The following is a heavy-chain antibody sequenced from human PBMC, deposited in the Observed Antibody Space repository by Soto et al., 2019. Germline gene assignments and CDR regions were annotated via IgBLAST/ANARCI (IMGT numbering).Heavy chain of an antibody. V-gene: IGHV5-10-1*01. CDR2: IDPSDSYT. CDR1: GYSFTSYW. Sequence: PGESLKISCKGSGYSFTSYWISWVRQMPGKGLVWMVRIDPSDSYTNYSPSFQGHVTISSDKSISIAYLQLSSLKASDTAMYYCARQRESSDFDYWGQGTLVTVSS. J-gene: IGHJ4*02. CDR3: ARQRESSDFDY.